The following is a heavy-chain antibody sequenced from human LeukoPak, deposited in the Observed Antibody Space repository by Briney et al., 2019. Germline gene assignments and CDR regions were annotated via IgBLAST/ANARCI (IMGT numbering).Heavy chain of an antibody. V-gene: IGHV1-46*01. D-gene: IGHD6-13*01. CDR3: ARDGYSSTSEFYFDY. J-gene: IGHJ4*02. CDR1: GYTFTSYY. CDR2: INPSGGST. Sequence: GASVKASCKASGYTFTSYYMHWVRQAPGQGLEWMGIINPSGGSTSYAQKFQGRVTMTTDTSTSTAYMEVRSLRSDDTAVYYCARDGYSSTSEFYFDYWGQGTLVTVSS.